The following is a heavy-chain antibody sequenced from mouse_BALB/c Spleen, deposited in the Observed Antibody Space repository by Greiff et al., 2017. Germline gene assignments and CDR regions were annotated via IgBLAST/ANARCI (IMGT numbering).Heavy chain of an antibody. CDR3: TRGLGRGAMDY. Sequence: QVQLQQPGAELVRPGASVKLSCKASGYTFTSYWINWVKQRPGQGLEWIGNIYPSDSYTNYNQKFKDKATLTVDRSSSTAYMQLSSQTSEDSAVYYCTRGLGRGAMDYWGQGTSVTVSS. J-gene: IGHJ4*01. D-gene: IGHD4-1*01. CDR1: GYTFTSYW. CDR2: IYPSDSYT. V-gene: IGHV1-69*02.